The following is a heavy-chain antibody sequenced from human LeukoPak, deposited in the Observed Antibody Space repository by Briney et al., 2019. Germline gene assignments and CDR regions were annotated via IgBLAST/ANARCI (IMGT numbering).Heavy chain of an antibody. Sequence: SETLSLTCAVFGGSFSGYFWSWIRQPPGKGLEWIGEINPSGSANYNPSLKSRVTISIDTSKNQFSLKLSSVTAADTAVYYCARFGSYWGQGILVTVSS. CDR2: INPSGSA. CDR3: ARFGSY. CDR1: GGSFSGYF. V-gene: IGHV4-34*01. J-gene: IGHJ4*02. D-gene: IGHD3-10*01.